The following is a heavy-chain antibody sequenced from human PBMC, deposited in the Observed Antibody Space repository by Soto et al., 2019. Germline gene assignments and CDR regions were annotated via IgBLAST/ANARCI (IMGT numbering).Heavy chain of an antibody. V-gene: IGHV3-23*01. CDR2: ISGSGTGT. Sequence: EVHLLESGGGVVHPGVSLRLSCGASGFTFSTCVMTWVRQAPGKGLEWVSCISGSGTGTHYADSVKGRFTIARDNSKNTMFLQMNNLRVEDPVVYYCAKGLINGRWYAEDWGQGTLVTVSS. J-gene: IGHJ4*02. CDR1: GFTFSTCV. D-gene: IGHD6-13*01. CDR3: AKGLINGRWYAED.